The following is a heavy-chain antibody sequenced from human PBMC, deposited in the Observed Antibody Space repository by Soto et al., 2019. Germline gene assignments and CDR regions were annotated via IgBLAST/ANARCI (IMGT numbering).Heavy chain of an antibody. D-gene: IGHD1-26*01. Sequence: QLQLHESGPGLVKPSETLSLTCNVSGDSIGRFYWSWIRQSAGKGLEWIGRVYSTGGVTYNPALKGRVTISLDRSNNPVSLEMNSVTAADTAVYFWARDLSGTGLDIWGRGTGVSVSS. CDR1: GDSIGRFY. CDR2: VYSTGGV. CDR3: ARDLSGTGLDI. V-gene: IGHV4-4*07. J-gene: IGHJ6*02.